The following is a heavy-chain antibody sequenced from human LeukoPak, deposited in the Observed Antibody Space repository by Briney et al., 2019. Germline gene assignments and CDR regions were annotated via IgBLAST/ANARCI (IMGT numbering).Heavy chain of an antibody. V-gene: IGHV1-69*13. CDR2: IIPIFGTA. CDR3: ARDPQGFLEWLSPDYGMDV. D-gene: IGHD3-3*01. J-gene: IGHJ6*02. CDR1: GGTFSSYA. Sequence: GASVKVSCKASGGTFSSYAISWVRQAPGQGLEWMGGIIPIFGTANYAQKFQGRVTITADESTSTAYMELSSLRSEDTAVYYCARDPQGFLEWLSPDYGMDVWGQGTTVTVSS.